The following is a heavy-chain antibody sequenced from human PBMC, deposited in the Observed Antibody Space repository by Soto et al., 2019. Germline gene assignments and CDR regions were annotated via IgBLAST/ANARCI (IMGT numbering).Heavy chain of an antibody. V-gene: IGHV3-9*01. J-gene: IGHJ4*02. CDR2: TTYDSGNI. D-gene: IGHD1-1*01. CDR3: VKDMRRDGDRYGNFVH. CDR1: GVTLGDYA. Sequence: EVQLVESGGGLVQPGRSLRLSCVGSGVTLGDYAMHWVRQGPGKGLEWVSATTYDSGNIHDAASVKGRFTISRDNTEKSLDLKMDSMKTEDTAVYYCVKDMRRDGDRYGNFVHWGQGTLVTVSS.